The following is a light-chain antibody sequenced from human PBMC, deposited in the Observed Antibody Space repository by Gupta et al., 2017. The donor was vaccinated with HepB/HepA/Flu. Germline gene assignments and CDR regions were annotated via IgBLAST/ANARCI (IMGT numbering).Light chain of an antibody. V-gene: IGLV2-14*03. CDR2: GVD. Sequence: QSALTQPASVSGSPGQSITISCSGTSSDVGAYDHVSWYQPHPGKAPKLMICGVDNRPSGVTDSFSGSKSGNTASLSISARQAVDEADYFCNAYTTRSSVVFGGGTKLTVL. CDR1: SSDVGAYDH. CDR3: NAYTTRSSVV. J-gene: IGLJ2*01.